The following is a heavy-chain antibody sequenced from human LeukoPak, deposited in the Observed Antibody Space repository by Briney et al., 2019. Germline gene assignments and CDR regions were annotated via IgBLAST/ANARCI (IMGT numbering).Heavy chain of an antibody. J-gene: IGHJ4*02. CDR1: GFTFSSYA. CDR3: AKAPHFIAVAGTNYYFDY. CDR2: ISGSGGST. Sequence: GGSLRLSCAASGFTFSSYAVSWVRQAPGKGLEWVSAISGSGGSTYYADSVKGRFTISRDNSKNTLYLQMNSLRAEDTAVYYCAKAPHFIAVAGTNYYFDYWGQGTLVTVSS. D-gene: IGHD6-19*01. V-gene: IGHV3-23*01.